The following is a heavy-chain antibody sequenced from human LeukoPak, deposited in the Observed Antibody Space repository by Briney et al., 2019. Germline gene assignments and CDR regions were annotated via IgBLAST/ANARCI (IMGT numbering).Heavy chain of an antibody. CDR1: GGSISSYY. J-gene: IGHJ3*02. CDR2: IYTSGST. D-gene: IGHD3-10*01. Sequence: SETLSLTCTVSGGSISSYYWSWIRQPAGKGLEWIGRIYTSGSTNYNPSLKSRVTMSVDTSKNQFPLKLSSVTAADTAVYYCARVYNIPFSSGIYAFDIWGQGTMVTVSS. CDR3: ARVYNIPFSSGIYAFDI. V-gene: IGHV4-4*07.